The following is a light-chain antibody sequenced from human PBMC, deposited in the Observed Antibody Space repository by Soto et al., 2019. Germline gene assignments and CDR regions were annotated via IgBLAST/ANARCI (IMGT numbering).Light chain of an antibody. J-gene: IGKJ5*01. V-gene: IGKV1-9*01. Sequence: DIQLTQSPSFLSASIGDRVTITCRASQGISSYLAWYPQTPGRAPKLLIYASSTLQSGVPSRFSGSGSGTEFTLTISSLQPDDFATYYCQQVNTFPVTFGQGTRLDI. CDR1: QGISSY. CDR3: QQVNTFPVT. CDR2: ASS.